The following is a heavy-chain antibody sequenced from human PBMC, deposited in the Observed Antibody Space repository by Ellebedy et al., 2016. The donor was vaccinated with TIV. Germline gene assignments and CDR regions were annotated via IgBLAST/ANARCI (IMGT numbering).Heavy chain of an antibody. V-gene: IGHV3-30-3*01. CDR2: LSYAGSKI. D-gene: IGHD3-22*01. Sequence: PGGSLRLSCAASGFTFSTYAMNWVRQAPGKGLEWVADLSYAGSKIYYAASVKGRFTISRYNSKNTLYLQMNSQRAEDTTVYYCERGLISGYYDGNAFDIWGQGTMVTVSS. CDR3: ERGLISGYYDGNAFDI. J-gene: IGHJ3*02. CDR1: GFTFSTYA.